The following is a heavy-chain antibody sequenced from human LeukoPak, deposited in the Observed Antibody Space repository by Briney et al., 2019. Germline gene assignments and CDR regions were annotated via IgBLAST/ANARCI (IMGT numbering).Heavy chain of an antibody. D-gene: IGHD3-16*02. J-gene: IGHJ4*02. CDR1: GFTFSSYS. Sequence: GGSLRPSCAASGFTFSSYSMNWVRQAPGKGLEWVSSISSSSSYIYYADSVKGRFTISRHNAKNSLYLQMNSLRAEDTAVYYCARDLAGGYTGWGQGILVTVSS. V-gene: IGHV3-21*01. CDR2: ISSSSSYI. CDR3: ARDLAGGYTG.